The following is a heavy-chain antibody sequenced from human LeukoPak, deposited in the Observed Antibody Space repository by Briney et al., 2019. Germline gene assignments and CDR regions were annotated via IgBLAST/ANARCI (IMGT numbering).Heavy chain of an antibody. D-gene: IGHD3-10*01. J-gene: IGHJ4*02. CDR3: AKGVLPTGFDY. CDR2: ISYAGSNK. V-gene: IGHV3-30*04. Sequence: QPGRSLRLSCAASGFTFSNYAIHWVRQAPGKGLEWVAVISYAGSNKHYAGSVKGRFTISRDNSKNTLYLQMNSLRAEDTAIYYCAKGVLPTGFDYWGQGTLVTVSS. CDR1: GFTFSNYA.